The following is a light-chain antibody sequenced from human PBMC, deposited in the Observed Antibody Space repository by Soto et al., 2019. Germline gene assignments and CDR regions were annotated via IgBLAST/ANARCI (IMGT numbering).Light chain of an antibody. J-gene: IGLJ3*02. CDR2: DVS. Sequence: QSALTQPASVSGSPGQSITISCTGTSSDVGGYKYVSWYQHHPGKAPKLMIYDVSKRPSGVPDRFSGSKSGNTASLTISGLQAEDEADYYCCSFAGTYTWVFGGGTKLTVL. CDR3: CSFAGTYTWV. CDR1: SSDVGGYKY. V-gene: IGLV2-11*01.